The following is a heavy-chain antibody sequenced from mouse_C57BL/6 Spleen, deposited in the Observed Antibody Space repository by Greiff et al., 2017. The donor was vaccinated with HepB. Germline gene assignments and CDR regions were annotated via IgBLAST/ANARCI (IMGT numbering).Heavy chain of an antibody. CDR1: GYSITSGYY. CDR3: ARLIYYYGSPYFDV. V-gene: IGHV3-6*01. CDR2: ISYDGSN. D-gene: IGHD1-1*01. J-gene: IGHJ1*03. Sequence: EVKVEESGPGLVKPSQSLSLTCSVTGYSITSGYYWNWIRQFPGNKLEWMGYISYDGSNNYNPSLKNRISITRDTSKNQFFLKLNSVTTEDTATYYCARLIYYYGSPYFDVWGTGTTVTVSS.